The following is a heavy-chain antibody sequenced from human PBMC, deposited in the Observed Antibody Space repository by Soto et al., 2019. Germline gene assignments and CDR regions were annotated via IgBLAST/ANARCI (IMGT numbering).Heavy chain of an antibody. Sequence: EVQLVESGGGLIQPGGSLRLSCAASGFTVSNNYMIWVRQAPGKGLEWVSLIYSGGKTYYADSVKGRFTISRDNSNNTLYLQMNSLRAEDKAVYYCATSPTTGNTWGQGTLVTVSS. J-gene: IGHJ4*02. D-gene: IGHD1-1*01. V-gene: IGHV3-53*01. CDR1: GFTVSNNY. CDR2: IYSGGKT. CDR3: ATSPTTGNT.